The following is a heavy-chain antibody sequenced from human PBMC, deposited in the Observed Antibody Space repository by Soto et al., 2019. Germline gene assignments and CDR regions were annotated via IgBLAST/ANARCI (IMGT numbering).Heavy chain of an antibody. Sequence: EVQLVETGGGLIQPGGSLRLSCAASGFSVRTNYMSWVRQAPGKGLDWVSVFESGGSIYYADSVKGRFIISTDYAKNTVDLQMNSLRVEDTAVYYCARAGVTPHFFDYWGQGTLVTVSS. V-gene: IGHV3-53*02. CDR3: ARAGVTPHFFDY. CDR2: FESGGSI. D-gene: IGHD3-3*02. CDR1: GFSVRTNY. J-gene: IGHJ4*02.